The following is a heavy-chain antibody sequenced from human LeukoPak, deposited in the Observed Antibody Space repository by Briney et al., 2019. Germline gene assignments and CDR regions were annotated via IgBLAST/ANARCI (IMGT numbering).Heavy chain of an antibody. CDR2: IIPIFGTA. D-gene: IGHD3-10*01. CDR3: ARAGYGSGSFYKASFDY. J-gene: IGHJ4*02. V-gene: IGHV1-69*13. Sequence: SVKVSCKASGGTFSSYAISWVRQAPGQGLEWMGGIIPIFGTANYAQKFQGRVTITADESTSTAYMELSSLRSEDTAVYYCARAGYGSGSFYKASFDYWGQGTLVTVSS. CDR1: GGTFSSYA.